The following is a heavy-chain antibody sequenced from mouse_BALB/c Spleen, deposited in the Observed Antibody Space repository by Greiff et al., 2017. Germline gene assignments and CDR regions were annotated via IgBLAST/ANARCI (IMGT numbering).Heavy chain of an antibody. V-gene: IGHV6-6*02. CDR1: GFSFSNYW. CDR3: TTGDYFAY. J-gene: IGHJ2*01. D-gene: IGHD1-1*02. Sequence: EVQLEESGGGLVQPGGSMKLSCVASGFSFSNYWMNWVRQSPEKGLEWVAEIRLKSNNYATHYAESVKGRFTISRDDSKSSVYLQMNNSSAEDTGIYYCTTGDYFAYWGQGTTLTVSA. CDR2: IRLKSNNYAT.